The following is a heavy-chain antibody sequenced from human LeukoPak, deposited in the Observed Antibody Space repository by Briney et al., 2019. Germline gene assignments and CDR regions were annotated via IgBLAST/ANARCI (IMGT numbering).Heavy chain of an antibody. CDR2: ITAGTTHI. J-gene: IGHJ4*02. Sequence: GGSLRLSCAASGFNFSPCAMTWVRQAPGKGLEWVSTITAGTTHIYYADSVKGRFTTSRDDAKTSLYLQLSSLRTEDTAVYYCAGNGSGWSRDYWGQGTLVTVSS. V-gene: IGHV3-21*01. CDR3: AGNGSGWSRDY. CDR1: GFNFSPCA. D-gene: IGHD6-13*01.